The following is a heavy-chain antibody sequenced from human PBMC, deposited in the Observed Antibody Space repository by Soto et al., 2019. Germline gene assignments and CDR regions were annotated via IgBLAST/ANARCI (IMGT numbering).Heavy chain of an antibody. CDR1: GDSINNYY. CDR3: ARGTKYYYQGMDV. J-gene: IGHJ6*02. CDR2: TYDSGST. V-gene: IGHV4-59*01. Sequence: PSETLSRTXTVSGDSINNYYWTWIRQPPGKGLEWIGYTYDSGSTSYDPSLKSRLTISVDTSKNQFSLKLKSVTAADTAVYYCARGTKYYYQGMDVWGQGTTVTVSS.